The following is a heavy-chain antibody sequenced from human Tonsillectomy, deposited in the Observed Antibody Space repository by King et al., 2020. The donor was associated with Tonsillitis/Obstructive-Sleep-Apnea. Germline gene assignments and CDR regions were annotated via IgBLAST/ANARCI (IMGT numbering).Heavy chain of an antibody. CDR3: TTDSGITMFGVVTSTFDY. V-gene: IGHV3-15*07. J-gene: IGHJ4*02. CDR1: GFTFSNAW. CDR2: IKSKTDGGTT. D-gene: IGHD3-3*01. Sequence: VQLVESGGGLVKPGGSLRLSCAASGFTFSNAWMNWVRQAPGKGLEWVGRIKSKTDGGTTDYAAPVKGRFTISRDDSKNTLYLQMNSLKTEDTAVYYCTTDSGITMFGVVTSTFDYWGQGTLVTVSS.